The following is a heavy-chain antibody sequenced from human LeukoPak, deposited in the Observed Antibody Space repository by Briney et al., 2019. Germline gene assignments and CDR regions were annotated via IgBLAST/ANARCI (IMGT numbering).Heavy chain of an antibody. CDR1: GYSFSSYG. V-gene: IGHV1-18*01. CDR3: ARDPRITGTTAYYFDY. Sequence: GASVKVSCKASGYSFSSYGFSWVRQAPGQGLEWMGWINTYNGHTNYTQTLQGRVTMTTDTSTSTAYMELRNLRPDDTAAYFCARDPRITGTTAYYFDYWGQGTLVTVSS. D-gene: IGHD1-7*01. CDR2: INTYNGHT. J-gene: IGHJ4*02.